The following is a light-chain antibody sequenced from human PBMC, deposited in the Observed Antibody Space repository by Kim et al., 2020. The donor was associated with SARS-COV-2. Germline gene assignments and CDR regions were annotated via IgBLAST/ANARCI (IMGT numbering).Light chain of an antibody. CDR2: GAS. CDR3: QQYSSSPAT. Sequence: GEKATLSSRASKSSSSNYFARYRQKPRQAPRLLIYGASSRATGIPDTFSGSGSGTDFTLTITRLETEDFAVYYCQQYSSSPATFGQGTKVDIK. V-gene: IGKV3-20*01. CDR1: KSSSSNY. J-gene: IGKJ1*01.